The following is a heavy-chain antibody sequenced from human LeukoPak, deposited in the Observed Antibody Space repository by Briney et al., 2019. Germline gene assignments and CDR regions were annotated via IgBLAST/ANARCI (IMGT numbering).Heavy chain of an antibody. CDR3: AKVSLGFDY. Sequence: GWSLRLSCAASGITFRSFAMSWVRQAPGKGLEWVSAISGSGDRTYYADSVKGRFTISRDNSKKTLYLQMNSLRAEDTAVYYCAKVSLGFDYWGQGTLVTVSS. J-gene: IGHJ4*02. CDR2: ISGSGDRT. CDR1: GITFRSFA. D-gene: IGHD3-16*01. V-gene: IGHV3-23*01.